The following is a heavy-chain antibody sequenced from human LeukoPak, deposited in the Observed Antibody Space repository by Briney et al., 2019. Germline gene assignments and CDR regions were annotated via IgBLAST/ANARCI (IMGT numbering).Heavy chain of an antibody. CDR2: ISKTGNSI. D-gene: IGHD4-23*01. J-gene: IGHJ5*02. CDR1: GFSFSSYE. V-gene: IGHV3-48*03. Sequence: GGSLRLSCAASGFSFSSYEMNWVRQAPGKGLEYVSYISKTGNSIYYVDSVKGRFTISRDNAQNSLYLQMNSLRAEDTAIYYCVGGGNSDASNWFDPWGQGTLVIVSS. CDR3: VGGGNSDASNWFDP.